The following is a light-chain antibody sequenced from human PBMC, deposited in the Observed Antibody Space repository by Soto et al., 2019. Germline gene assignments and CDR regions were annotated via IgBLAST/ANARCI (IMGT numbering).Light chain of an antibody. J-gene: IGKJ1*01. CDR2: TAS. V-gene: IGKV3-15*01. CDR1: QSVSDY. Sequence: EIVMTQSPSTLSVSPGDRATLSCRASQSVSDYLAWYQQTPGQPPRLLIYTASTKATGIPARVSGSGSGTEFTLTISSLQSEEFAVYYCQQYSNWPRTFGQGTRVEIK. CDR3: QQYSNWPRT.